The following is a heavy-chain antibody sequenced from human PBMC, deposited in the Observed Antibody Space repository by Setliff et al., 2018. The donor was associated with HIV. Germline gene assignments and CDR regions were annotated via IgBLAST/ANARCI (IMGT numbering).Heavy chain of an antibody. CDR1: GYSISSGYY. V-gene: IGHV4-38-2*01. CDR3: ARTLRAAAMGYFDY. Sequence: SETLSLTCAVSGYSISSGYYWGWIRQPPGKGLEWIGSIHHSGSTYNNPSLKSRVTMSVDTSKNQFSLKLTSVTAADTAVYYCARTLRAAAMGYFDYWGQETLVTVS. CDR2: IHHSGST. J-gene: IGHJ4*02. D-gene: IGHD5-18*01.